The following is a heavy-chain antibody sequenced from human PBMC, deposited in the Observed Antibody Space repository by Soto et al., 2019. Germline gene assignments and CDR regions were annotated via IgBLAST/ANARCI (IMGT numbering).Heavy chain of an antibody. J-gene: IGHJ3*02. CDR2: ISGSGGST. CDR1: GFTFSSYA. D-gene: IGHD1-1*01. V-gene: IGHV3-23*01. Sequence: PGGSLRLSCAASGFTFSSYAMSWVRQAPGKGLEWVSAISGSGGSTYYADSVKGRFTISRDNSKNTLYLQMNSLRAEDTAVYYCAKLKRPWTRETDAFDIWGQGTMVTVSS. CDR3: AKLKRPWTRETDAFDI.